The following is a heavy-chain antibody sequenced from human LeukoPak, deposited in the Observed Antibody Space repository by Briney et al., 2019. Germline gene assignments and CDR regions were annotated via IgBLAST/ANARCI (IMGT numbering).Heavy chain of an antibody. V-gene: IGHV3-53*01. CDR2: IYSGGST. CDR3: ARQIGGGWSFDY. CDR1: GFTVSSND. D-gene: IGHD6-19*01. Sequence: QSGGSLRLSCAASGFTVSSNDMSWVRQAPGEGLQCSSVIYSGGSTDYADSAKGRLTTSRDNSKNTLYLQMNSVRVGDTAVYYCARQIGGGWSFDYWGQGTLVTVSS. J-gene: IGHJ4*02.